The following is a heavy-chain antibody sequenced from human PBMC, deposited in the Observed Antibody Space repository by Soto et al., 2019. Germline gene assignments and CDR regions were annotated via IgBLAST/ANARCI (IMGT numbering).Heavy chain of an antibody. CDR2: IYYSGST. V-gene: IGHV4-59*01. CDR3: ARDYCTNGVCYHNWFDP. CDR1: GGSISSYY. Sequence: QEQLQESGPGLVKPSETLSLTCTVSGGSISSYYWSWIRQPPGKGLQWIGYIYYSGSTNYNPSLKSRVTISVDTSKNQCSLKLSSVTAADTAVYYCARDYCTNGVCYHNWFDPWGQGTLVTVSS. J-gene: IGHJ5*02. D-gene: IGHD2-8*01.